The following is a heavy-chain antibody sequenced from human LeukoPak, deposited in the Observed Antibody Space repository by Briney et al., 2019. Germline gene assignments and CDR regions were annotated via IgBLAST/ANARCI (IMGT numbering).Heavy chain of an antibody. CDR2: IIPIFGTA. J-gene: IGHJ5*02. Sequence: SVKVSCKASGGTFSSYAISWVRQAPGQGLEWMGGIIPIFGTANYAQKFQGRVTMTTDTSTSTAYMELRSLRSAATAVSYCARLCSIRWCLHDWFDPWGQGTLVTVSS. CDR1: GGTFSSYA. CDR3: ARLCSIRWCLHDWFDP. V-gene: IGHV1-69*05. D-gene: IGHD2-21*01.